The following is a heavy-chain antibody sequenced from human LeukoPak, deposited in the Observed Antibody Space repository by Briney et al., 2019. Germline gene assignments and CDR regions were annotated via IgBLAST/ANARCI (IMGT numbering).Heavy chain of an antibody. D-gene: IGHD2-15*01. Sequence: GGSLRLSCAASGFTFSSYAMSWVRQAPGKGLEWVSAISGSGGSTYYADSVRGRFTISRDNSKNTLYLQMNSLRAEDTAVYYCAKSDIAEDAFDIWGQGTMVTVSS. CDR3: AKSDIAEDAFDI. V-gene: IGHV3-23*01. CDR1: GFTFSSYA. J-gene: IGHJ3*02. CDR2: ISGSGGST.